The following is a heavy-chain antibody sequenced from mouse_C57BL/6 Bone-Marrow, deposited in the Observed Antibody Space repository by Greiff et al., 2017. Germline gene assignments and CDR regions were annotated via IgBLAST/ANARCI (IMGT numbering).Heavy chain of an antibody. J-gene: IGHJ3*01. Sequence: QVHVKQPGAELVKPGASVKLSCKASGYTFTSYWMQWVKQRPGQGLEWIGEIDPSDSYTNYNQKFKGKATLTVDTSSSTAYMQLSSLTSEDSAVYYCAAYGNFAYWGQGTLVTVSA. V-gene: IGHV1-50*01. CDR1: GYTFTSYW. D-gene: IGHD2-1*01. CDR2: IDPSDSYT. CDR3: AAYGNFAY.